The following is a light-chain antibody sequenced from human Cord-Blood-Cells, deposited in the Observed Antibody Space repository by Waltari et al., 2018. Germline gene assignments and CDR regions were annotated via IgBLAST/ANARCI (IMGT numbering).Light chain of an antibody. Sequence: QSALTQPASVSGSPGQSITISYTGTSSDVGGYNYVSWYQQHPGKAPKLMIYEVSNRPSGVANRVSGSKSGNTASLTISGLQAEDEADYYCSSYTSSSTLVVFGGGTKLTVL. J-gene: IGLJ2*01. CDR1: SSDVGGYNY. CDR3: SSYTSSSTLVV. V-gene: IGLV2-14*01. CDR2: EVS.